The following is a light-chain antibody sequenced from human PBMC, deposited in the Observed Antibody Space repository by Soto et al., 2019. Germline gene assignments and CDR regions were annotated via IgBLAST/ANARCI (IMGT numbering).Light chain of an antibody. Sequence: EIVSTQSPGTLSLSPGERAALSCRASQSVSSNYIAWYQQKPGQAPRLLISGASSRATGIPDRFSGSGSGTDFTLTISRLEPEDFAVYYCQQYGGSPLVTFGGGTKVEIK. J-gene: IGKJ4*01. CDR1: QSVSSNY. CDR3: QQYGGSPLVT. CDR2: GAS. V-gene: IGKV3-20*01.